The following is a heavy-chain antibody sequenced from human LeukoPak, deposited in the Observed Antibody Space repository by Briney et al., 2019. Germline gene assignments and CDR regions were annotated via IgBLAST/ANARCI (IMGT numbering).Heavy chain of an antibody. CDR2: INHSGST. V-gene: IGHV4-34*01. Sequence: PSETLSLTCAVYGGSFSGYYWSWIRQPPGKGLEWIGEINHSGSTNYNPSLKSRVTISVDTSKNQFSLKLSSVTAADTAVYYCARGGAGEDMVVVPAGPSWFDPWGQGTLVTVSS. D-gene: IGHD2-2*01. CDR1: GGSFSGYY. CDR3: ARGGAGEDMVVVPAGPSWFDP. J-gene: IGHJ5*02.